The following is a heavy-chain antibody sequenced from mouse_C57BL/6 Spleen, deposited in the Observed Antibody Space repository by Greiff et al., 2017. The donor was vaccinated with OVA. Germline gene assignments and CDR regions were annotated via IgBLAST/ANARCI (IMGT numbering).Heavy chain of an antibody. V-gene: IGHV1-4*01. CDR1: GYTFTSYT. CDR3: AREDGNYVAWFAY. CDR2: INPSSGYT. Sequence: QVQLKQSGAELARPGASVKMSCKASGYTFTSYTMHWVKQRPGQGLEWIGYINPSSGYTKYNQKFKDKATLTADKSSSTAYMQLSSLTSEDSAVYYCAREDGNYVAWFAYWGQGTLVTVSA. J-gene: IGHJ3*01. D-gene: IGHD2-1*01.